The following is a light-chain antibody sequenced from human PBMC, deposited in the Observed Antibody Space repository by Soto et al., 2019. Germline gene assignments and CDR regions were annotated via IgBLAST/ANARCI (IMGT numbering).Light chain of an antibody. CDR1: SSDVGSYNL. CDR3: SSDAGRVV. CDR2: EGT. V-gene: IGLV2-23*01. Sequence: QSALTQPASVSGSPGQSITISCTGTSSDVGSYNLVSWYQQHPGKAPKLIIYEGTHRPSGVSNRFSGSKSGNTASLTISGLQAEDEAHYYCSSDAGRVVFGGGTKLTVL. J-gene: IGLJ2*01.